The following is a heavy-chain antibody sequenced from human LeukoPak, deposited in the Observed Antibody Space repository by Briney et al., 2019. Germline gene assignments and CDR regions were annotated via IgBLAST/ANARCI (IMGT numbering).Heavy chain of an antibody. V-gene: IGHV3-23*01. Sequence: GGSLRLSCAASGFTFSSYGMSWVRQAPGKGLEWVSAISGSGGSTYYADSVKGRFTISRDNSKNTLYLQMNSLRAEDTAVYYCARVPNPHDVAFDIWGQGTMVTVSS. CDR2: ISGSGGST. CDR3: ARVPNPHDVAFDI. D-gene: IGHD3-3*01. J-gene: IGHJ3*02. CDR1: GFTFSSYG.